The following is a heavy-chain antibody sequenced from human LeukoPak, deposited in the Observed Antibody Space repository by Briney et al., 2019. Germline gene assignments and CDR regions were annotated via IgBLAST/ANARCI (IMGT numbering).Heavy chain of an antibody. CDR3: AAVGVGLQVF. J-gene: IGHJ4*02. V-gene: IGHV1-24*01. CDR2: FDPEEDEI. D-gene: IGHD4-11*01. Sequence: ASVKVSCKVSADTLTELSMHWVRQAPGKGLEWMGTFDPEEDEIIYAQKFQGRLTMTEDTSTDTAYMDLRSLTSDDTAMYYCAAVGVGLQVFWGQGTLVTVSS. CDR1: ADTLTELS.